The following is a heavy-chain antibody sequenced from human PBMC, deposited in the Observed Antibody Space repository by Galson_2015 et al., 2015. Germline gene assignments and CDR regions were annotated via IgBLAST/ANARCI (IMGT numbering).Heavy chain of an antibody. V-gene: IGHV3-30*18. CDR3: AKDRVGASIGTLDF. D-gene: IGHD1-26*01. CDR2: TSYDGSDT. CDR1: GFTFSGYG. Sequence: SLRLSCAASGFTFSGYGMHWVRQAPGKGLEWVAVTSYDGSDTSYADSVKGRFTISRDNSQNTVHLQVNSLRAEDTAFYYCAKDRVGASIGTLDFWGQGTLVTVSS. J-gene: IGHJ4*02.